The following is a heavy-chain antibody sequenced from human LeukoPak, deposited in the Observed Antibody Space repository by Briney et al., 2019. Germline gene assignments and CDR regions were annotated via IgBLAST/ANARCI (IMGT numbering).Heavy chain of an antibody. CDR3: ERAYCGGDCYSRAMDY. Sequence: PGGSLRLSCVASGFTFSSYWMHWVRQAPGKGLVWVSRINSEGSSTTYADSVKGRFTFSRDNAKNTLYLQMNSLRAEDTAVYYCERAYCGGDCYSRAMDYWGQGTLVTVSS. D-gene: IGHD2-21*02. J-gene: IGHJ4*02. V-gene: IGHV3-74*03. CDR2: INSEGSST. CDR1: GFTFSSYW.